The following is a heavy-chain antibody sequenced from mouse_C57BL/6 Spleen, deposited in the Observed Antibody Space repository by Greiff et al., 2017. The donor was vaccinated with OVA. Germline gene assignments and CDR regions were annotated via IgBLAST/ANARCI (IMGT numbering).Heavy chain of an antibody. CDR1: GYTFTDYN. CDR2: INPNNGGT. Sequence: VQLQQSGPELVKPGASVKIPCKASGYTFTDYNMDWVKQSHGKSLEWIGDINPNNGGTIYNQKFKGKATLTVDKSSSTAYMELRSLTSEDTAVYYCARGGIRGSSSWFAYWGQGTLVTVSA. CDR3: ARGGIRGSSSWFAY. V-gene: IGHV1-18*01. D-gene: IGHD1-1*01. J-gene: IGHJ3*01.